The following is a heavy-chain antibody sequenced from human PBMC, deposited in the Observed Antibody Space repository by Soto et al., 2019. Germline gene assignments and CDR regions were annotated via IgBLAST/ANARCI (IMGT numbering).Heavy chain of an antibody. CDR1: GYTFTSYG. CDR2: ISAYNGNT. CDR3: ARKIEQLPSLNWCDP. J-gene: IGHJ5*02. D-gene: IGHD6-6*01. Sequence: QVQLVQSGAEVKKPGASVKVSCKASGYTFTSYGISWVRQAPGQGLEWMGWISAYNGNTNYAQKLQGRVTMTTDTYTSPAYRELRSVRFDDTAVYYCARKIEQLPSLNWCDPWGQGTLVTASS. V-gene: IGHV1-18*01.